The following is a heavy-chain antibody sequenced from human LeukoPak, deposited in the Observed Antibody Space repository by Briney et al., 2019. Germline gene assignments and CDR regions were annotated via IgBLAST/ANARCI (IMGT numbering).Heavy chain of an antibody. V-gene: IGHV3-30*04. CDR3: AKVYCSGGSCYSAIDY. D-gene: IGHD2-15*01. CDR1: GFTFSSYA. J-gene: IGHJ4*02. CDR2: ISYDGSNK. Sequence: QPGRSLRLSCAASGFTFSSYAMHWVRQAPGKGLEWVAVISYDGSNKYYADSVKGRFTISRDNSKNTLYLQMNSLRAEDTAVYYCAKVYCSGGSCYSAIDYWGQGTLVTVSS.